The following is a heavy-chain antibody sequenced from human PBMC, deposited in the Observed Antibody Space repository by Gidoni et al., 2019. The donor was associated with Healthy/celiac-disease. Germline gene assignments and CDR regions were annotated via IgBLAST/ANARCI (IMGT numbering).Heavy chain of an antibody. J-gene: IGHJ4*02. D-gene: IGHD5-12*01. V-gene: IGHV3-30*04. CDR3: ARGAVGRDGYNFGSFDY. Sequence: QVQLVESGGGVVQPGRSLRISCAASGFTFSSYAMHWVRQAPGKGLEWVAVISYDGSNKYYADSVKGRFTSSRDNSKNTLYLQMNSLRAEDTAVYYCARGAVGRDGYNFGSFDYWGQGTLVTVSS. CDR2: ISYDGSNK. CDR1: GFTFSSYA.